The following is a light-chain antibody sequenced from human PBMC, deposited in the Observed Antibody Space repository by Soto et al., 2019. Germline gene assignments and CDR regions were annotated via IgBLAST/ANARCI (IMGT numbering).Light chain of an antibody. J-gene: IGKJ1*01. CDR1: QSVSSN. CDR3: QQYNNWPQT. CDR2: GAS. V-gene: IGKV3-15*01. Sequence: EIVMTQSPATLSVSPGERATLSCRASQSVSSNLAWYQQKPGQAPRLLIYGASTRATGIPARFSGSGSGTEFTLTISSLQSEDFAVYYWQQYNNWPQTCGQGTKVEIK.